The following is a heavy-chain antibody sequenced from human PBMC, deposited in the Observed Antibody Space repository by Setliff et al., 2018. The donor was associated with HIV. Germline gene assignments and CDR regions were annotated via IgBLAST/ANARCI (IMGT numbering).Heavy chain of an antibody. J-gene: IGHJ4*02. CDR3: ARDLSHIVVVMPRFRY. Sequence: PGGSLRLSCTTSGFMFGDYAMSWVRQAPGKGLEWVGFIRSKAYGGTTEYAASVKGRFTISRDDSKSIAYLQMNSLKTEDTAVYYCARDLSHIVVVMPRFRYWGQGTLVTVSS. CDR2: IRSKAYGGTT. CDR1: GFMFGDYA. V-gene: IGHV3-49*04. D-gene: IGHD2-21*01.